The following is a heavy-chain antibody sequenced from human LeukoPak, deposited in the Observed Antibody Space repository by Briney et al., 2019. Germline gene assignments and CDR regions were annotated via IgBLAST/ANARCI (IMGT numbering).Heavy chain of an antibody. V-gene: IGHV3-15*01. D-gene: IGHD3-3*01. CDR1: GFTFSNAW. J-gene: IGHJ4*02. CDR3: TTGAQIITIFGVDLDY. CDR2: IKSKTDGGTT. Sequence: GGSLRLSCAASGFTFSNAWMSWVRQAPGKGLEWVGRIKSKTDGGTTDYAAPVKGRFTISRDDSKNMLYLQMNSLKTEDTAVYYCTTGAQIITIFGVDLDYWGQGTLVTVSS.